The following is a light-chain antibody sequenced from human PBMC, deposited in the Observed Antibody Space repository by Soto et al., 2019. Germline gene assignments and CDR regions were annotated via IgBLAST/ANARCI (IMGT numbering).Light chain of an antibody. V-gene: IGLV1-47*01. Sequence: QPVLTQPPSASGTPGQRVTISCSGSSSNIGSNYVYWYQQLPGTAPKLLIYRNNQRPSGVPDRFSGSKSGTSASLAISGLQSEDEADYYCAAWDDSLSGHYVFGTGTKLTVL. J-gene: IGLJ1*01. CDR3: AAWDDSLSGHYV. CDR1: SSNIGSNY. CDR2: RNN.